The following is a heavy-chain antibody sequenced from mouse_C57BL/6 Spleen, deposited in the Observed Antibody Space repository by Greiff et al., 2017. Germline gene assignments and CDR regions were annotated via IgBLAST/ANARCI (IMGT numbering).Heavy chain of an antibody. Sequence: VQLQQSGAELVKPGASVKISCKASGYAFSSYWMNWVKQRPGKGLEWIGQIYPGDGDTNYNGKFKGKATLTADKSSSTAYMQLSSLTSEDSAVYFCARSSDYDRDYFDSRGQGTTLTVSS. CDR3: ARSSDYDRDYFDS. CDR1: GYAFSSYW. CDR2: IYPGDGDT. V-gene: IGHV1-80*01. D-gene: IGHD2-4*01. J-gene: IGHJ2*01.